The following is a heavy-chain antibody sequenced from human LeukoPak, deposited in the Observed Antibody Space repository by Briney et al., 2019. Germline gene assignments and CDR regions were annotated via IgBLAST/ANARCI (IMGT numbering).Heavy chain of an antibody. CDR2: IRYDGSRK. V-gene: IGHV3-30*02. CDR1: GFIFSSYG. Sequence: GGSLRLSCAAAGFIFSSYGMHWVRHAPEKGLGWVAFIRYDGSRKYYAHSVKGRFTISRDTAKNSLYLQMNSLRAEDTAVYYCAREDASSWDYWGQGILVTVSS. CDR3: AREDASSWDY. D-gene: IGHD6-13*01. J-gene: IGHJ4*02.